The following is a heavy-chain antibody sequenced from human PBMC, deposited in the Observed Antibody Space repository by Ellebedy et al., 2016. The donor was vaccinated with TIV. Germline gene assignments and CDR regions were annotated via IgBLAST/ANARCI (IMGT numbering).Heavy chain of an antibody. CDR2: ISRTGGTT. Sequence: PGGSLRLSCAASGFTFSNSAMIWVRQAQGKGLEWVSAISRTGGTTYYADSVRGRFTITRDNSKNTLYLQMNSLGPEDTAVYYFATGNYGAFDIWGQGTMVTVSS. CDR3: ATGNYGAFDI. CDR1: GFTFSNSA. J-gene: IGHJ3*02. V-gene: IGHV3-23*01. D-gene: IGHD1-7*01.